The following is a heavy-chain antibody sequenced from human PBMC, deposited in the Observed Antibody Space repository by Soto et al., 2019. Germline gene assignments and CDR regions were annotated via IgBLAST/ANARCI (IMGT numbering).Heavy chain of an antibody. CDR3: ARGPGYYFDY. J-gene: IGHJ4*02. CDR2: ISSIGGST. Sequence: GGSLRLSCAASGFTFSSYAMHWVRQAPGKGLEYVSAISSIGGSTYYANSVKGRFTISRDNSKNTLYLQMGSLRAEDMAVYYCARGPGYYFDYWGQGTLVTVSS. CDR1: GFTFSSYA. V-gene: IGHV3-64*01.